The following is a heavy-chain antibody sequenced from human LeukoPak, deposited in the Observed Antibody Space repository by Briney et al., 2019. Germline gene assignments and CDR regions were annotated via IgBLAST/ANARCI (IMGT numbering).Heavy chain of an antibody. D-gene: IGHD1/OR15-1a*01. V-gene: IGHV4-59*01. J-gene: IGHJ4*02. Sequence: SETLSLTCTDSGGSISSYYWRWIRQPPGKELEWIGYIYYSGSTNYNPSLKSRVTISVDTSKNQFSLMLSSVTAADTAVYFCARRNSGTHTFDYWGQGTLVTVSS. CDR1: GGSISSYY. CDR2: IYYSGST. CDR3: ARRNSGTHTFDY.